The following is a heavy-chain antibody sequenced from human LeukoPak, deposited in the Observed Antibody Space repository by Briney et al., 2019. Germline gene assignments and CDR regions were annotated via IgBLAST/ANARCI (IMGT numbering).Heavy chain of an antibody. J-gene: IGHJ4*02. CDR2: ISYDGSNK. V-gene: IGHV3-30*18. CDR3: AKHTENHSSPAMDY. D-gene: IGHD2-2*01. CDR1: GFTFSTYG. Sequence: PGGSLRLSCAASGFTFSTYGMHWVRQAPGKGLEWVTVISYDGSNKFYADSVKGRFSISRDNSENTLFLQMNSLRAEDTAVYYCAKHTENHSSPAMDYWGQGTLVTVSS.